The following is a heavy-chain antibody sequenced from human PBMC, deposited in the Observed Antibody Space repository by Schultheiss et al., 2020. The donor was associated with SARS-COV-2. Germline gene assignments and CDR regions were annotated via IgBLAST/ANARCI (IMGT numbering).Heavy chain of an antibody. CDR2: IYHSGST. D-gene: IGHD6-13*01. J-gene: IGHJ4*02. V-gene: IGHV4-39*01. CDR3: ARHSGSSWYLGDFDY. Sequence: SETLSLTCTVSGGSISSGSYYWGWIRQPPGKGLEWIGSIYHSGSTNYNPSLKSRVTISVDKSKNQFSLKLNSVTAADTAVYYCARHSGSSWYLGDFDYWGQGTLVTVSS. CDR1: GGSISSGSYY.